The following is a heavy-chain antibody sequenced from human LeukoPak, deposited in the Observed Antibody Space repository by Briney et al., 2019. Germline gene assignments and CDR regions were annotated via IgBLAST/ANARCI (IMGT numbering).Heavy chain of an antibody. V-gene: IGHV3-66*01. CDR3: AREIDQKVIAAAGPYYYYGMDV. D-gene: IGHD6-13*01. CDR1: GLTVSSNY. CDR2: IYSGGST. Sequence: PGGSLRLSCAASGLTVSSNYMSWVRQAPGKGLEWVSVIYSGGSTYYADSVKGRFTISRDNSKNTLYLQMNSLRAEDTAVYYCAREIDQKVIAAAGPYYYYGMDVWGQGTTVTVSS. J-gene: IGHJ6*02.